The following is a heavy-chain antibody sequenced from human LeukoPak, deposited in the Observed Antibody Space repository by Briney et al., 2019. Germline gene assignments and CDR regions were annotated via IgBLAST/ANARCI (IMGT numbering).Heavy chain of an antibody. D-gene: IGHD6-19*01. J-gene: IGHJ6*03. CDR1: GYTFTSYG. CDR2: ISAYHVNT. V-gene: IGHV1-18*01. CDR3: ARVDSSGWKGDYYYYYMDV. Sequence: AAVKVSCKASGYTFTSYGICWVRQAPGQGLEWMGWISAYHVNTNYAQKLQGRGTMTTETSTSTAYMELRSLRSDDTAVYYCARVDSSGWKGDYYYYYMDVWGKGTTVTVSS.